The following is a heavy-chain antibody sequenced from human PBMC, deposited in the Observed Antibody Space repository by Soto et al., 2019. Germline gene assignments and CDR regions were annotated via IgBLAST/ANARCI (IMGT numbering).Heavy chain of an antibody. CDR1: GDSITSNSYF. CDR2: IYYSGST. J-gene: IGHJ6*02. Sequence: SETLSLTCTVSGDSITSNSYFWAWIRQPPGKGLEWIGSIYYSGSTYHNPSLKSRVTISVDTSKNQFSLKLSSVTAADTAVYYCARHYPPKKITMVRGVPPYYYYGMDVWGQGTTVTVSS. CDR3: ARHYPPKKITMVRGVPPYYYYGMDV. V-gene: IGHV4-39*01. D-gene: IGHD3-10*01.